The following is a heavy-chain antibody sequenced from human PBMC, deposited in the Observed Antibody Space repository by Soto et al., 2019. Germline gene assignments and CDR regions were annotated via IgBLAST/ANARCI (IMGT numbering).Heavy chain of an antibody. CDR2: INHSGST. V-gene: IGHV4-34*01. D-gene: IGHD4-4*01. CDR3: ARGRGTVRGPYYDYYGMDV. Sequence: SETLSLTCAVYGGSFSGYYWSWIRQPPGKGLEWIGEINHSGSTNYNPSLKSRVTISVDTSKNQFSLKLSSVTAADTAVYYCARGRGTVRGPYYDYYGMDVWGQGTTVTVSS. CDR1: GGSFSGYY. J-gene: IGHJ6*02.